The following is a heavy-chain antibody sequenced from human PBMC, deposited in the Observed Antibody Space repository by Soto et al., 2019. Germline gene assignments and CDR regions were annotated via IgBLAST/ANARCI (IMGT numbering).Heavy chain of an antibody. CDR2: IVPNVGTV. Sequence: AVKVSCKSSGGTFSSFINYPINWVRQAPGQGLEWMGGIVPNVGTVNYAQKFRGKVTITADKSTGTAYMELSSLRSEDTALYYRARRDTSGFLRYFDNWGQGTQVTVSS. D-gene: IGHD3-3*01. CDR1: GGTFSSFINYP. V-gene: IGHV1-69*06. CDR3: ARRDTSGFLRYFDN. J-gene: IGHJ4*02.